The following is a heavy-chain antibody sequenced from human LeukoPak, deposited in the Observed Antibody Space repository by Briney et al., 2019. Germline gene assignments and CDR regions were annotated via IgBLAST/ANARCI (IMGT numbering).Heavy chain of an antibody. CDR1: EFTFSDYA. CDR3: AKGKDC. CDR2: ITGSGGST. Sequence: GGSLRLSCVASEFTFSDYAMSWVRQAPGKGLEWVSAITGSGGSTYYADSVNGRFTISRDNSKNTLYLQMNSLRADDTAVYYCAKGKDCWGQGTLVTVSS. V-gene: IGHV3-23*01. J-gene: IGHJ4*02.